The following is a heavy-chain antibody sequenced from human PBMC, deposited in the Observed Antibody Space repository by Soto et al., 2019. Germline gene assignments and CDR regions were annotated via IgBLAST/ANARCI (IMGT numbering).Heavy chain of an antibody. D-gene: IGHD6-19*01. V-gene: IGHV3-7*04. Sequence: EVQLVESGGGLVQPGGSLRLSCAASGFTFSGFWMNWVRQAPGKGLEWVANIKQDGSETYYVDSLKGRFTISRDNAKNSLYRQMNNLRVEDQAVYYCAGGSGWLTDSWGQGTLVTVSS. J-gene: IGHJ5*01. CDR2: IKQDGSET. CDR1: GFTFSGFW. CDR3: AGGSGWLTDS.